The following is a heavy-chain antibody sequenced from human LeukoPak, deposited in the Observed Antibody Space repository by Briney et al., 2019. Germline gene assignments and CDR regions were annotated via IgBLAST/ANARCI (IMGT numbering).Heavy chain of an antibody. D-gene: IGHD4-23*01. J-gene: IGHJ6*02. CDR3: ARGLRWRGLGMDV. Sequence: SETLSLTCAVYGGSFSGYYWSWIRQPPGKGLEWIGETNHSGSTNYNPSLKSRVTISVDTSKNQFSLKLSSVTAADTAVYYCARGLRWRGLGMDVWGQGTTVTVSS. CDR2: TNHSGST. CDR1: GGSFSGYY. V-gene: IGHV4-34*01.